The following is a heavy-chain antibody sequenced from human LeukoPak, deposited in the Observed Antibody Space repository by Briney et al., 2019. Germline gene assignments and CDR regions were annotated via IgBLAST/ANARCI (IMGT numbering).Heavy chain of an antibody. D-gene: IGHD3-22*01. Sequence: GGSLRLSCAASGFTFSSYAMSWVRQAPGKGLEWVSAISGSGGSTYYADSVKGRFTISRGNSKNTLYLQMNSLRAEDTAVYYCAKVKPDYYYDSSGYYFYWGQGTLVTVSS. CDR3: AKVKPDYYYDSSGYYFY. CDR2: ISGSGGST. V-gene: IGHV3-23*01. J-gene: IGHJ4*02. CDR1: GFTFSSYA.